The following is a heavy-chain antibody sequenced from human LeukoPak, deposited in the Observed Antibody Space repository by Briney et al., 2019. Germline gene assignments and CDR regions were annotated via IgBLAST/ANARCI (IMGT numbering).Heavy chain of an antibody. V-gene: IGHV4-31*03. CDR3: ARDRGYSYGYGVFDY. CDR1: GGSISSGGYY. D-gene: IGHD5-18*01. J-gene: IGHJ4*02. CDR2: IYYSGST. Sequence: SETLSLTCTVSGGSISSGGYYWSWIRQHPGKGLEWIGYIYYSGSTYYNPSLKSRVTISVDTSKNQFSLKLSSVTAADTAVYYCARDRGYSYGYGVFDYWGQGTLVTVSS.